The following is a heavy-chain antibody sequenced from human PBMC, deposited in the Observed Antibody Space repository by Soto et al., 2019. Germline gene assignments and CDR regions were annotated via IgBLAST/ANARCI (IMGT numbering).Heavy chain of an antibody. D-gene: IGHD2-15*01. CDR3: VRDLAHCYTGSV. Sequence: SETLSLTCSVSGAIVTSGENYWSWVRQPAGKGLEWIGYIYDSGVTNSTPALKSRVTLSLDRPHNEVSLKLRSVTAADTAVYFCVRDLAHCYTGSVWGRWTLVTVSS. J-gene: IGHJ3*01. CDR2: IYDSGVT. V-gene: IGHV4-30-4*08. CDR1: GAIVTSGENY.